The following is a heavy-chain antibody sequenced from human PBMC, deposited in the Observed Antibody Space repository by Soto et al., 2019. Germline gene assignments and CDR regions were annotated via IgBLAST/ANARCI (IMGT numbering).Heavy chain of an antibody. CDR1: GYTLTELS. V-gene: IGHV1-24*01. D-gene: IGHD1-26*01. CDR2: FDPEDGET. J-gene: IGHJ4*02. CDR3: ATQATSPHDFGY. Sequence: ASVKVSCKVSGYTLTELSMHWVRQAPGKGLEWMGGFDPEDGETIYAQKFQGRVTMTEDTSTDTAYMELSSLRSEDTAVYYCATQATSPHDFGYWGQGTLVTVSS.